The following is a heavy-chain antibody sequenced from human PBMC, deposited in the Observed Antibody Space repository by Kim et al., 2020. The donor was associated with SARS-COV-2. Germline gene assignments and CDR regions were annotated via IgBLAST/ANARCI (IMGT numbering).Heavy chain of an antibody. Sequence: TPSLKSRVTISVDTSKNQFSLELCSVTAADTAVYYCARAEYYDILTGYDYWGQGTLVTVSS. CDR3: ARAEYYDILTGYDY. V-gene: IGHV4-31*02. D-gene: IGHD3-9*01. J-gene: IGHJ4*02.